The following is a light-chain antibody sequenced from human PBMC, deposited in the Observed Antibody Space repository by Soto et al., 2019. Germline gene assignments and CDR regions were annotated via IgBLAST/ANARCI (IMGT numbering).Light chain of an antibody. V-gene: IGLV2-23*01. CDR2: EGS. Sequence: QSALTQPASVSGSPGQSITISCTGTSSDVGSYNLVSWYQQHPGKAPKLMIYEGSKRPSGVSNRFSGSKSGNTASLTISGLKAADVADYYCCSYAGSSTYVVFGGGTKLTVL. CDR3: CSYAGSSTYVV. CDR1: SSDVGSYNL. J-gene: IGLJ2*01.